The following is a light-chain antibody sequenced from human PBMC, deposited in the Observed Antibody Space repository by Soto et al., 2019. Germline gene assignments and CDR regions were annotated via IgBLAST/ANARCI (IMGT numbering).Light chain of an antibody. CDR3: SAYRDNISLH. CDR2: GVN. Sequence: QSALTQPASVSGSPGQSITISCTGTSRDIDGHHFVSWYQHHPGKAPKLLIYGVNDRPSAVSIRFSGSKAGNTASLTISRLQAEDEAYYYCSAYRDNISLHFGGGTKLTVL. CDR1: SRDIDGHHF. V-gene: IGLV2-14*01. J-gene: IGLJ2*01.